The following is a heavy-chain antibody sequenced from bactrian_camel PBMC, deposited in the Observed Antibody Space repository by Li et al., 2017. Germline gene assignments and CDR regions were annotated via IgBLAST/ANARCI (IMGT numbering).Heavy chain of an antibody. CDR2: IDGNGDT. D-gene: IGHD4*01. Sequence: HVQLVESGGASVQAGESLRLSCVVSGHTADKPYCMGWFRQAPGEGREGVATIDGNGDTSYADSVKGRFTISHDGADKMLYLQMNGLKFEDSAMYYCAARSGFCPERLMTIGEYFYWGQGTQVTVS. CDR3: AARSGFCPERLMTIGEYFY. V-gene: IGHV3S55*01. CDR1: GHTADKPYC. J-gene: IGHJ4*01.